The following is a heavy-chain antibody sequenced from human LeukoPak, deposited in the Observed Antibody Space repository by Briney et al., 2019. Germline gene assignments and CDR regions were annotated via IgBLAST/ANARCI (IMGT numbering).Heavy chain of an antibody. Sequence: SVKVSCKASGGTFSSYAISWVRQAPGQGLEWMGGIIPIFGTANYAQKFQGRVTITADESTSTAYMELSSLRSEDTAVYYCARGPPRHTVTTEGFDYWGQGTLVTVSS. CDR3: ARGPPRHTVTTEGFDY. CDR1: GGTFSSYA. D-gene: IGHD4-17*01. V-gene: IGHV1-69*13. J-gene: IGHJ4*02. CDR2: IIPIFGTA.